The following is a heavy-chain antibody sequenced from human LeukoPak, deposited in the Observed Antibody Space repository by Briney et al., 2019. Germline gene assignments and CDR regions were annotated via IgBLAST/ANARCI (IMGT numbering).Heavy chain of an antibody. J-gene: IGHJ4*02. CDR1: GFTFSNYN. CDR2: IGIRSSTI. V-gene: IGHV3-48*04. CDR3: ARRDYYGSGSLDY. D-gene: IGHD3-10*01. Sequence: GGSLRLSCAASGFTFSNYNMNWVRQAPGKGLEWISYIGIRSSTIYYADSVKGRFTISRDNAKNSLYLQMNSLRAEDTAVYYCARRDYYGSGSLDYWGQGTLVTVSS.